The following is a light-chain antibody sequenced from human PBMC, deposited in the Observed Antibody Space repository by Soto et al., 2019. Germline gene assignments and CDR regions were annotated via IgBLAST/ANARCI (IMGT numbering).Light chain of an antibody. J-gene: IGKJ3*01. V-gene: IGKV3-20*01. Sequence: EIVLTQSPGTLSLSPGERATLSCRASQSVSSSYLAWYQQKPGQAPRLLIYGASSRATGIPDGFSGSGSGTDFTLTLSRLEPEYFAVYYCQQYGSSLFSFGPGTKGDIK. CDR3: QQYGSSLFS. CDR1: QSVSSSY. CDR2: GAS.